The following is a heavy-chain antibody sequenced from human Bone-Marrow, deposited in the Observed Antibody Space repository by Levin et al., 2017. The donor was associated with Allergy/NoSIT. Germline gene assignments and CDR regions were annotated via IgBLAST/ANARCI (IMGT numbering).Heavy chain of an antibody. Sequence: ETLSLTCAASGFKFDDYGLTWVRQVPGKGLEWVCGVNYNGDATGCADSVKGRFTISRDNANNYLYLQMNSLRAEDTALYYCARDPYEYVWGTSADFDSWGQGTLVTVSS. CDR3: ARDPYEYVWGTSADFDS. CDR2: VNYNGDAT. CDR1: GFKFDDYG. V-gene: IGHV3-20*04. J-gene: IGHJ4*02. D-gene: IGHD3-16*01.